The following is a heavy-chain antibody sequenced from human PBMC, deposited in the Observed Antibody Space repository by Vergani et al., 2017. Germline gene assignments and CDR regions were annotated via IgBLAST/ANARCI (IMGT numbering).Heavy chain of an antibody. V-gene: IGHV3-23*03. Sequence: EVQLLESGGGLVQPGGSLRLSCAASGFTFSSYAMSWVRPAPGKGLEWVSVIFSGGSTYYSDSVKGRFTISRDNSKNTLYLQMNSLRAEDTAVYYCARDNGSTVSPPYYYGMDVWGQGTTVTVSS. D-gene: IGHD4-11*01. J-gene: IGHJ6*02. CDR1: GFTFSSYA. CDR3: ARDNGSTVSPPYYYGMDV. CDR2: IFSGGST.